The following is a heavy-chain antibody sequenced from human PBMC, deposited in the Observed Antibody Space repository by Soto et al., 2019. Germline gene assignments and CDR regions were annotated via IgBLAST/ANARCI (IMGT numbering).Heavy chain of an antibody. CDR2: IIPIFGTA. Sequence: ASVKVSCKASGGTFSSYAISWVRQAPGQGLEWMGGIIPIFGTANYAQKFQGRVTITADESTSTAYMELSSLRSEDTAVYYCATKEMIVVVITLYDAFDIWGQGTMVTVSS. J-gene: IGHJ3*02. D-gene: IGHD3-22*01. CDR3: ATKEMIVVVITLYDAFDI. CDR1: GGTFSSYA. V-gene: IGHV1-69*13.